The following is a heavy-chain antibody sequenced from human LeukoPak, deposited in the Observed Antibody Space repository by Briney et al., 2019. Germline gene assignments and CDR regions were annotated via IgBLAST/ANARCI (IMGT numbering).Heavy chain of an antibody. CDR3: ASSIAAAVDY. CDR1: GFTFSDHY. CDR2: TRNKPDSYTT. D-gene: IGHD6-13*01. V-gene: IGHV3-72*01. Sequence: GGSLRLSCAASGFTFSDHYMDWVRQAPGKGLEWVGRTRNKPDSYTTDYAASVKGRFTFSRDDSKNSLYLQMNSLKTEDTAVYYCASSIAAAVDYWGQGTLVTVSS. J-gene: IGHJ4*02.